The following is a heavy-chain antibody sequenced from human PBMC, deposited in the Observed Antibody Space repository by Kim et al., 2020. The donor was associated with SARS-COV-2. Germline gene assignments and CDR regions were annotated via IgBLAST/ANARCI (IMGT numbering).Heavy chain of an antibody. CDR2: VYHSGTT. D-gene: IGHD3-16*01. J-gene: IGHJ5*02. Sequence: SETPSLTCTVSGGSLISTVYYWGWLRQSPGKGLQWIGTVYHSGTTYYSPSLRSRLTMSVDTSRNHFSLHLSSVTAADTAVYYCAKASWGRAWFDPWGQGT. V-gene: IGHV4-39*02. CDR3: AKASWGRAWFDP. CDR1: GGSLISTVYY.